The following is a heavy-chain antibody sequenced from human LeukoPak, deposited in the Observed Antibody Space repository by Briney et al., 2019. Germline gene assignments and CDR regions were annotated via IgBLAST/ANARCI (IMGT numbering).Heavy chain of an antibody. CDR3: ARGRRITMVRGVITSILPFDY. J-gene: IGHJ4*02. CDR2: IIPILGIA. CDR1: GGTFSSYA. D-gene: IGHD3-10*01. V-gene: IGHV1-69*04. Sequence: SVKVSCKASGGTFSSYAISWVRQAPGQGLEWMGRIIPILGIANYAQKLQGRVTMTTDTSTSTAYMELRSLRSDDTAVYYCARGRRITMVRGVITSILPFDYWGQGTLVTVSS.